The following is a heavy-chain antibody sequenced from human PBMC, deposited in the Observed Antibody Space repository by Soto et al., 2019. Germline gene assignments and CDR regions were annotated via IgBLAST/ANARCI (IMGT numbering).Heavy chain of an antibody. CDR1: GGTFSSYA. V-gene: IGHV1-69*13. J-gene: IGHJ3*02. CDR2: IIPIFGTA. D-gene: IGHD2-2*01. CDR3: ARQGIVVVPAASATLDI. Sequence: ASVKVSCKASGGTFSSYAISWVRQAPGQGLEWMGGIIPIFGTANYAQKFQGRVTITADESTSTAYMELSSLRSEDTAVYYCARQGIVVVPAASATLDIWGPGTTVTV.